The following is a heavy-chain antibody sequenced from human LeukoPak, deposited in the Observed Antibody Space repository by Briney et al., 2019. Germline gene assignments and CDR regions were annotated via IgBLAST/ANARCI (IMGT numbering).Heavy chain of an antibody. J-gene: IGHJ4*02. CDR1: GFTFSNYG. D-gene: IGHD2-2*01. Sequence: GGSLRLSCAASGFTFSNYGMHWVRQAPGKGLEWVAMISFDESREYYVDSVKGRFTISRDNSKNTLYLQMNSLRAEDTAFYYCAKDRGDQLLFYWGQGTLVTVSS. V-gene: IGHV3-30*18. CDR3: AKDRGDQLLFY. CDR2: ISFDESRE.